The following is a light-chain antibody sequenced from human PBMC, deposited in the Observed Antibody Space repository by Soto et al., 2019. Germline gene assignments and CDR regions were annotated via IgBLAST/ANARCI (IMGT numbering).Light chain of an antibody. CDR2: GAS. CDR1: QSVSSN. Sequence: EIVMTQSPATLSVFPGERATLSCRASQSVSSNLAWYQQKPGQAPRLLIYGASTRATGIPARFSGSGSGTEFTLTISSLPSEDFAVYYCQQYNNWPPGFGQGTKLEIK. CDR3: QQYNNWPPG. V-gene: IGKV3-15*01. J-gene: IGKJ2*01.